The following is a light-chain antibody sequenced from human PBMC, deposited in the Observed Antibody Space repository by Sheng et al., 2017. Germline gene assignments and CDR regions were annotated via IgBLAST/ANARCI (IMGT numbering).Light chain of an antibody. CDR1: QSIGSW. CDR3: QQYSTYLRT. Sequence: DIQMTQSPSTLSASVGDRVTLTCRASQSIGSWLAWYQQKPGKGPSLLIYKASTLENGVPSRFSGSGSGTEFTLTISGLQPDDFATYYCQQYSTYLRTFGPRDQRWRSN. V-gene: IGKV1-5*03. J-gene: IGKJ1*01. CDR2: KAS.